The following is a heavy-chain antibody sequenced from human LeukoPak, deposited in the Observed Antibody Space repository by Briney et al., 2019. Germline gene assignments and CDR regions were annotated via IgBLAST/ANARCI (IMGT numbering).Heavy chain of an antibody. CDR2: VSPNGETA. V-gene: IGHV3-23*01. D-gene: IGHD5-18*01. CDR1: GFIFRNYG. Sequence: GGTLRLSCAASGFIFRNYGMNWVRKPPGKGLEWVSGVSPNGETAYYADSVKGRFTISRDNSKNTVYLQVRSLRAEDTAVYYCAKDLGWIQFGYWGQGALVTVSS. J-gene: IGHJ4*02. CDR3: AKDLGWIQFGY.